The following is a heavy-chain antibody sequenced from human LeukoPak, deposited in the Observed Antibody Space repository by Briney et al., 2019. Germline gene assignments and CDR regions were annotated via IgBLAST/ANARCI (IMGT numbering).Heavy chain of an antibody. J-gene: IGHJ4*02. CDR3: ARGGRSSGWYVGY. Sequence: SETLSLTCAVYGGSFNGYYWSWIRQPPGKGLEWIGEINHSGSTNYNPSLKSRVTISVDTSKSQFSLKLSSVTGADTAVYYCARGGRSSGWYVGYWGQGTLVTVSS. D-gene: IGHD6-19*01. V-gene: IGHV4-34*01. CDR2: INHSGST. CDR1: GGSFNGYY.